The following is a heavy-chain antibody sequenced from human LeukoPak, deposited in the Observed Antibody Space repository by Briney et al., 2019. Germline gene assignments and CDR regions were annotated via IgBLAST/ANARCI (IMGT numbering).Heavy chain of an antibody. V-gene: IGHV3-23*01. J-gene: IGHJ4*02. D-gene: IGHD5-18*01. CDR3: AKDASRGAYSYGSSDS. CDR1: GFSFSNYV. CDR2: ISGGGGST. Sequence: GGSLRLSCAASGFSFSNYVMSWVRQAPGKGLEWVSAISGGGGSTYYTDSVKGRFTISRDNSKNTLYLQMNSLRAEDTAIYYCAKDASRGAYSYGSSDSWGQGTLVTVSS.